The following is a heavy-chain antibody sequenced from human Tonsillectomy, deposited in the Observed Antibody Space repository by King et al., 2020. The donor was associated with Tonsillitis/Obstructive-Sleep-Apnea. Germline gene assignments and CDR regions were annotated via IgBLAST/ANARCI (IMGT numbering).Heavy chain of an antibody. CDR1: GITFSKYW. D-gene: IGHD3-10*01. CDR2: IKTDGSVT. CDR3: TRDRNYYVSGSYYDAFDI. J-gene: IGHJ3*02. Sequence: VQLVESGGGLVQPGESLTLSCAASGITFSKYWMTWVRQAPGKGLEWVANIKTDGSVTQYVDSVKGRFTISRDNAKNSLYLQMNSLRAEDTGVYYCTRDRNYYVSGSYYDAFDIWGRGTVVTVSS. V-gene: IGHV3-7*03.